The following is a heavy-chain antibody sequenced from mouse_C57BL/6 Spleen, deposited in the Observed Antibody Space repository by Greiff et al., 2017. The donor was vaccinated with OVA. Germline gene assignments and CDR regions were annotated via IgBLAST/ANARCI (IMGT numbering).Heavy chain of an antibody. V-gene: IGHV2-5*01. Sequence: QVQLKESGPGLVQPSQSLSITCTVSGFSLTSYGVHWVRQSPGKGLEWLGVIWRGGSTAYNAAFLSRLSITTDNSQSQVFFNMNSLQAEDTTIYYCAAYGNYAMDYWGQGTSVTVSS. J-gene: IGHJ4*01. CDR3: AAYGNYAMDY. D-gene: IGHD2-1*01. CDR1: GFSLTSYG. CDR2: IWRGGST.